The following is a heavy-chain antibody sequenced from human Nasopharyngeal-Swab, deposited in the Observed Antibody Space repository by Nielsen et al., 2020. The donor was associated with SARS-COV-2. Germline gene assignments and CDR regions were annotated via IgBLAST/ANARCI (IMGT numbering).Heavy chain of an antibody. Sequence: VRQATGKGLEWVGRIKSKTDGGTTDYAAPVKGRFTISRDDSKNTLYLQMNSLKTEDTAVYYCTTDLMYCSSTSCYSFDYWGQGTLVTVSS. CDR3: TTDLMYCSSTSCYSFDY. V-gene: IGHV3-15*01. J-gene: IGHJ4*02. D-gene: IGHD2-2*01. CDR2: IKSKTDGGTT.